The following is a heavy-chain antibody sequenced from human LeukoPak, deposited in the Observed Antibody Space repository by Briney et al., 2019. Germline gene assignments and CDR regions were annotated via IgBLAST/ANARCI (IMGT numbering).Heavy chain of an antibody. D-gene: IGHD2-2*01. CDR1: GFTFSSYA. J-gene: IGHJ4*02. CDR3: ARDSLTLYCSSTSCYYFYFDY. V-gene: IGHV3-30*01. CDR2: ISYDGSNK. Sequence: GGSLRLSCAASGFTFSSYAMHWVRQAPGKGLEWVAVISYDGSNKYYADSVKGRFTISRDNSKNTLYLQMNSLRAEDTAVYYCARDSLTLYCSSTSCYYFYFDYWGQGTLVTVYS.